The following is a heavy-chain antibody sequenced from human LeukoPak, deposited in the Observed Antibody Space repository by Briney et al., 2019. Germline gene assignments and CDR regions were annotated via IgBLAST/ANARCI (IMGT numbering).Heavy chain of an antibody. D-gene: IGHD6-19*01. CDR2: IWYDGSNN. CDR1: GFTFSSYG. J-gene: IGHJ4*02. CDR3: ARGIAVAGPDY. Sequence: GGSLRLSCAASGFTFSSYGMHWVRQAPGKGLEWVAVIWYDGSNNYYADSVKGRFTISRDNSKNTLYLQMNSLRAEDTAVYYCARGIAVAGPDYWGQGTLVTVSS. V-gene: IGHV3-33*01.